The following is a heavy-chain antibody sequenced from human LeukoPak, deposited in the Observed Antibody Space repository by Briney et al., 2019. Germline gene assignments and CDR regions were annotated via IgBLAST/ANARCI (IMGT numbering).Heavy chain of an antibody. CDR2: ISSSSSTI. J-gene: IGHJ3*02. CDR3: ARETPYYYDSSDAFDI. CDR1: GFTFSSYS. D-gene: IGHD3-22*01. Sequence: PGGSLRLSCAASGFTFSSYSMNWVRQAPGKGLEWVSYISSSSSTIYYADSVKGRFTISRDNAKNSLYLQMNSLRAEDTAVYYCARETPYYYDSSDAFDIWGQGTMVTVSS. V-gene: IGHV3-48*01.